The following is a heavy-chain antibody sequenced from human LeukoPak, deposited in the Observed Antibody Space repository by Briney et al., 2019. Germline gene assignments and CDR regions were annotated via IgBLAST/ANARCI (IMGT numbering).Heavy chain of an antibody. D-gene: IGHD6-19*01. CDR2: INPSGGST. Sequence: ASVKVSCKASGYTFISYGISWVRQAPGQGLEWMGIINPSGGSTSYAQKFQGRVTMTRDTSTSTVYMELSSLRSEDTAVYYCARDLNSSPALSHFDYWGQGTLVTVSS. J-gene: IGHJ4*02. V-gene: IGHV1-46*01. CDR1: GYTFISYG. CDR3: ARDLNSSPALSHFDY.